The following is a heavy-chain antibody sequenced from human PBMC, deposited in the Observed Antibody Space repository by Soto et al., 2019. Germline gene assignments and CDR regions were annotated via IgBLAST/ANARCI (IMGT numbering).Heavy chain of an antibody. Sequence: QITLKESGPTLVKPTQTLTLTCTFSGFSLSTSGVGVGWIRQPPGKALEWLALIYWDDDKRYSPSLKSRLTIPKDTSKNQVVLIMTNMDPVDTATYYGVHRIAAGGTGCWGQGTLVTVSS. J-gene: IGHJ4*02. CDR2: IYWDDDK. V-gene: IGHV2-5*02. CDR3: VHRIAAGGTGC. CDR1: GFSLSTSGVG. D-gene: IGHD6-13*01.